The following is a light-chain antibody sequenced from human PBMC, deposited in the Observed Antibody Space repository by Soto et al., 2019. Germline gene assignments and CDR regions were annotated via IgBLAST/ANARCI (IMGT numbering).Light chain of an antibody. V-gene: IGKV3-11*01. J-gene: IGKJ5*01. CDR3: QQRNNWPPIT. CDR2: DAS. CDR1: QSVRRY. Sequence: EIVLTQSPATLYSSPGDRATLSCRASQSVRRYLAWYQQKPGQAPRLLIYDASTRATGIPARFSGSGSETDFTLTITSLEPEDFAVYYCQQRNNWPPITFGQGTRLEIK.